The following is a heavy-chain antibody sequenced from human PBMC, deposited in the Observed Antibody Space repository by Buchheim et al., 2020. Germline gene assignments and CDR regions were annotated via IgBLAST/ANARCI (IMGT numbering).Heavy chain of an antibody. CDR3: ARARTYYYGSGSYYPFDY. D-gene: IGHD3-10*01. V-gene: IGHV1-69*01. CDR1: GGTFSSYA. J-gene: IGHJ4*02. Sequence: QVQLVQSGAEVRKPGSSVKVSCKAFGGTFSSYAISWVRQAPGQGLEWMGGIIPIFGTANYAQKFQGRVTITADESTNTAYMELCSLRSEDTAVYYCARARTYYYGSGSYYPFDYWGQGTL. CDR2: IIPIFGTA.